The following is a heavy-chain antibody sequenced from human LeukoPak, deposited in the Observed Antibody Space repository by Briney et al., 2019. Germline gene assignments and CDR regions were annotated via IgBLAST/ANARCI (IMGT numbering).Heavy chain of an antibody. J-gene: IGHJ5*02. CDR2: LLPILGIA. D-gene: IGHD3-10*01. V-gene: IGHV1-69*04. CDR1: GGTFSSCA. Sequence: SVKVCCNASGGTFSSCAISWVRQAPGQGLEWMGRLLPILGIANYAQKFQARVTITADNSPSTAYMKLSSLSSEDTAVYYYARDDGTGSYSCFDPWGHGTLVTVSS. CDR3: ARDDGTGSYSCFDP.